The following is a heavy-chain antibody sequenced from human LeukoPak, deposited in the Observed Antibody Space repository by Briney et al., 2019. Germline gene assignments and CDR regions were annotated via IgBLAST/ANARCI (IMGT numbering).Heavy chain of an antibody. Sequence: GGSLRLSCAASGFTFSSYGMHWVRQAPGKGLEWVAVIWYDGSNKYYADSVKGRFTISRDNSKNTLYLQMNSLRAEDTAVYYCAKYFASGSYYKLPHWGQGTLVTVSS. CDR3: AKYFASGSYYKLPH. CDR1: GFTFSSYG. D-gene: IGHD3-10*01. CDR2: IWYDGSNK. V-gene: IGHV3-33*06. J-gene: IGHJ1*01.